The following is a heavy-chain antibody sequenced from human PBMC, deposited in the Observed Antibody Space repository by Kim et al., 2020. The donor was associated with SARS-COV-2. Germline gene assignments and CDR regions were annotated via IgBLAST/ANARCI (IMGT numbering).Heavy chain of an antibody. CDR2: IYHTGTT. V-gene: IGHV4-4*02. Sequence: SETLSLTCVVSGDSISSTKWWSWVRQPPGKGLEWVGEIYHTGTTNYNPSLKSRVTISVHKSKNQFSLRLNSVTAAYTAFYYCARIGPALDYWGPGTLVTV. CDR3: ARIGPALDY. J-gene: IGHJ4*02. CDR1: GDSISSTKW.